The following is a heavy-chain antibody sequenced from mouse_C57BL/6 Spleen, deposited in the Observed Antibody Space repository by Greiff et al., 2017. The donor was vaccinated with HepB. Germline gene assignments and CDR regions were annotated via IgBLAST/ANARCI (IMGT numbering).Heavy chain of an antibody. V-gene: IGHV1-4*01. Sequence: QVQLQQSGAELARPGASVKMSCKASGYTFTSYTMHWVKQRPGQGLEWIGYINPSSGYTKYNQKFKDKATLTADKSSSTAYMQLSSLTSEDSAVYYCARPSRSSPYFDYWGQGTTLTVSS. J-gene: IGHJ2*01. CDR2: INPSSGYT. D-gene: IGHD1-1*01. CDR3: ARPSRSSPYFDY. CDR1: GYTFTSYT.